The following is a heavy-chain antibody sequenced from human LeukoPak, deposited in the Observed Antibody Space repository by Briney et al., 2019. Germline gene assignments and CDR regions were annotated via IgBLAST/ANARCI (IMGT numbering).Heavy chain of an antibody. J-gene: IGHJ4*02. V-gene: IGHV3-23*01. CDR3: AKCRYDSSGYYFDY. CDR2: ISGSGGST. CDR1: GFTFSSYA. D-gene: IGHD3-22*01. Sequence: PGGSLRLSCAASGFTFSSYAMTWVRQAPGKGLEWVSAISGSGGSTYYADSVKGRFTISRDNSKNTLYLQMNSLRAEDTAVYSCAKCRYDSSGYYFDYWGQGTLVTVSS.